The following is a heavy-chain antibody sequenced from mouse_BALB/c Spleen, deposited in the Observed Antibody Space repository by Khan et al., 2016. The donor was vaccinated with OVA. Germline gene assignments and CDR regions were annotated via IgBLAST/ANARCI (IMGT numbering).Heavy chain of an antibody. D-gene: IGHD4-1*01. Sequence: VQLKQSGTVLARPGASVKMSCKASGYTFTSYWMHWVKQRPGQGLEWIGDIYPGNTDTNYTQKFKGKAKLTAVTSTSTAYMELSSLTNEDSAVYDCTRRNWDVAWFAYWGQGTLVTVSA. CDR2: IYPGNTDT. CDR3: TRRNWDVAWFAY. CDR1: GYTFTSYW. J-gene: IGHJ3*01. V-gene: IGHV1-5*01.